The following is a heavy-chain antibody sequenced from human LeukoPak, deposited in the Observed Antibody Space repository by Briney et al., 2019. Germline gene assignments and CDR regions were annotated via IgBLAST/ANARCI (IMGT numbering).Heavy chain of an antibody. D-gene: IGHD5-12*01. CDR3: ARVLDSGYPVWDC. J-gene: IGHJ4*02. Sequence: ASVKVSCKASGYTXTGYYMHWVRQAPGQGLEWMGWSNPNSGVTNYAQKCQGRVTLTRDTSISTAYMELSRLRSDDTAVYYCARVLDSGYPVWDCWGQGTLVTVSS. CDR1: GYTXTGYY. CDR2: SNPNSGVT. V-gene: IGHV1-2*02.